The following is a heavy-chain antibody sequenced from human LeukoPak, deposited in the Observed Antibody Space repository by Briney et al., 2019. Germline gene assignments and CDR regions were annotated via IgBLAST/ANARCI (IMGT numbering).Heavy chain of an antibody. CDR1: GFTFDDYA. D-gene: IGHD3-10*01. Sequence: GGSLRLSCAASGFTFDDYAMHWVRQAPGKGLEWVSGISWNSGSIGYADSVKGRFTISRDNAKNSLYLQMNSLRAEDTALYYCAEDGVLLSIYGMDVWGQGTTVTVSS. V-gene: IGHV3-9*01. CDR2: ISWNSGSI. CDR3: AEDGVLLSIYGMDV. J-gene: IGHJ6*02.